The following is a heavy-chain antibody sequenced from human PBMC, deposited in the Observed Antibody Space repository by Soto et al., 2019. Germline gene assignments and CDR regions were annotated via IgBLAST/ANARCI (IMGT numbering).Heavy chain of an antibody. Sequence: ASVKVSCKASGNTFSNYYIHWVRQAPGQGLEWMGKINPSGGHTTYAQKFLGRVTMTRDTSTSTLYMEVTRLRSEDTAVYYCVSYMGYCSSSSCYNPLFDYWGQGTLVTVSS. CDR3: VSYMGYCSSSSCYNPLFDY. V-gene: IGHV1-46*01. CDR1: GNTFSNYY. D-gene: IGHD2-2*02. CDR2: INPSGGHT. J-gene: IGHJ4*02.